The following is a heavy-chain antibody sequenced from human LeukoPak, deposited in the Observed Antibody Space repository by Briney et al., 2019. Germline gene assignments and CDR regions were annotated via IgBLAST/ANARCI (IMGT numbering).Heavy chain of an antibody. V-gene: IGHV4-34*01. CDR2: INHHGST. J-gene: IGHJ5*02. CDR3: ARRRVEGIAALNWFDP. Sequence: PSETLSLTCAVYGGSFSGYYWSWIRHPPGKGLEWIGEINHHGSTKSNPSLKSGVTMSVDTSKNQFSLKLSSVTAADTAVYYCARRRVEGIAALNWFDPWGQGTLVTVSS. CDR1: GGSFSGYY. D-gene: IGHD6-13*01.